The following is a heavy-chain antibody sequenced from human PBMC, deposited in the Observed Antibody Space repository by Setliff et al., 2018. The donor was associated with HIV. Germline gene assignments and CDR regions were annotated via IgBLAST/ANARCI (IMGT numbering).Heavy chain of an antibody. CDR3: TTDFGGVDDY. Sequence: GGSLRLSCAASGFTFSSYSMNWVRQAPGKGLEWVSSISSSSSYIYYADSVKGRFTISRGNAKNSLYLQMNSLKTEDTAVYYCTTDFGGVDDYWGQGTLVTVSS. D-gene: IGHD3-16*01. CDR1: GFTFSSYS. J-gene: IGHJ4*02. V-gene: IGHV3-21*03. CDR2: ISSSSSYI.